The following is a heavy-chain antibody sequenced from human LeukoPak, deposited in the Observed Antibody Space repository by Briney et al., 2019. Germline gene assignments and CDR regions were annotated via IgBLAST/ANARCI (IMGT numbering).Heavy chain of an antibody. Sequence: ASVKVSRKASGGTFTSYAISWVRQAPGQGLEWMGGIIPIFGTANYAQKFQGRVTITTDESTSTAYMELSSLRSEDTAVYYCARVDGSGSYISYWGQGTLVTVSS. CDR1: GGTFTSYA. D-gene: IGHD3-10*01. J-gene: IGHJ4*02. CDR3: ARVDGSGSYISY. CDR2: IIPIFGTA. V-gene: IGHV1-69*05.